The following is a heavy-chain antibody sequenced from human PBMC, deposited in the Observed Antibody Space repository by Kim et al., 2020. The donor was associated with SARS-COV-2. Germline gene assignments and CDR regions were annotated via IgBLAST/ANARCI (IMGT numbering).Heavy chain of an antibody. CDR3: ARVQRVWFLEWLGAFDI. D-gene: IGHD3-3*01. J-gene: IGHJ3*02. Sequence: GGSLRLSCAASGFTFSDYYMSWIRQAPGKGLEWVSYISSSSSYTNYADSVKGRFTISRDNAKNSLYLQMNSLRAEDTAVYYCARVQRVWFLEWLGAFDIWGQGTMVTVSS. CDR1: GFTFSDYY. V-gene: IGHV3-11*06. CDR2: ISSSSSYT.